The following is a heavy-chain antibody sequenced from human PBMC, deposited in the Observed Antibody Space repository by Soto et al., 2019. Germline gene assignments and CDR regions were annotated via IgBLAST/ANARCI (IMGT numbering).Heavy chain of an antibody. CDR3: ARGRIWFGELFYRWFDP. D-gene: IGHD3-10*01. CDR2: INHSGST. J-gene: IGHJ5*02. CDR1: GGSFSGYY. V-gene: IGHV4-34*01. Sequence: PSETLSLTCAVYGGSFSGYYWTWIRQPPGTGLEWIGEINHSGSTNYNPSLKSRVTISVDTSKNQFSLKLTSVTAADTAVYYCARGRIWFGELFYRWFDPWGQG.